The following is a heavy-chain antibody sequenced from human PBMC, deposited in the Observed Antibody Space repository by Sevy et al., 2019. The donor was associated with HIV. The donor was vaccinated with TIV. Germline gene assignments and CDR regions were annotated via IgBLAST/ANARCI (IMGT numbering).Heavy chain of an antibody. CDR1: GFSFSNYG. CDR2: IWYDGSNK. D-gene: IGHD2-2*01. V-gene: IGHV3-33*01. Sequence: GGSLRLSCAASGFSFSNYGMHWVRQAPGKGLEWVAVIWYDGSNKYYAYSVKGRFTISRDNSKNTLYLQMHSLRAEDTAVYYCARDGIVIVPAAVAVTGYFDYWGQGTLVTVSS. J-gene: IGHJ4*02. CDR3: ARDGIVIVPAAVAVTGYFDY.